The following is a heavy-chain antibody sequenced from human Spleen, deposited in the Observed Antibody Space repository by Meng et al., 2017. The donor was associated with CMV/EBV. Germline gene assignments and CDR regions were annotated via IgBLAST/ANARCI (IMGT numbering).Heavy chain of an antibody. CDR3: AKMLSSSWYVGFDS. D-gene: IGHD6-13*01. Sequence: GESLKISCAASGFTISNYGMHWVRQAPGKGLEWVAFIWYNGDDRYYAGSVKGRFTISRDNSRNTLYLQMNSLRVEDTATYFCAKMLSSSWYVGFDSWGQGTLVTVSS. CDR1: GFTISNYG. V-gene: IGHV3-33*03. J-gene: IGHJ4*02. CDR2: IWYNGDDR.